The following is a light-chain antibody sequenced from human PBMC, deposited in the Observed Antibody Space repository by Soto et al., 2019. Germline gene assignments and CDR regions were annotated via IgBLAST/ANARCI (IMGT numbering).Light chain of an antibody. V-gene: IGKV3D-20*02. CDR1: QSVSSSY. J-gene: IGKJ5*01. CDR2: GAS. CDR3: QQRSNWPPV. Sequence: EIVLTQSPGTLSLSPGERATLSCRASQSVSSSYLAWYQQKPGQAPRLLIYGASSRATGIPDRFSGSGSGTDFTLTISSLEPEDFAVYYCQQRSNWPPVFGQGTRLEI.